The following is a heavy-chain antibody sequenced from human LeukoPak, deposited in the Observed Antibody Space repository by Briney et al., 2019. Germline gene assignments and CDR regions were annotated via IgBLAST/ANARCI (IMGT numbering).Heavy chain of an antibody. V-gene: IGHV3-48*03. CDR1: GFTFSSYE. CDR3: ARDSSYVDS. Sequence: GGSLRLSCGASGFTFSSYEMNWVRQAPGEGLEWVSYISGSGSIIYYADSVKGRFTISRDNAKNSLYLQMNSLRAEDTAVYYCARDSSYVDSWGQGTLVTVSS. J-gene: IGHJ5*01. D-gene: IGHD3-16*01. CDR2: ISGSGSII.